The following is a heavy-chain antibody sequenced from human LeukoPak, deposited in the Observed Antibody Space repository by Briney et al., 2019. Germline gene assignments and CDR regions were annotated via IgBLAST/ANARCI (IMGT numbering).Heavy chain of an antibody. CDR2: VYHSGST. CDR1: GYSISSGYY. J-gene: IGHJ4*02. D-gene: IGHD2-2*01. CDR3: ARVRGYCSSTICYRYYFDY. Sequence: SETLSLTCTVSGYSISSGYYWGWIRQPPGKGLEWIGTVYHSGSTYYNPSLKSRVTISVDTSKNQFSLKLTSVTAADTAVYYCARVRGYCSSTICYRYYFDYWGQGTLVTVSS. V-gene: IGHV4-38-2*02.